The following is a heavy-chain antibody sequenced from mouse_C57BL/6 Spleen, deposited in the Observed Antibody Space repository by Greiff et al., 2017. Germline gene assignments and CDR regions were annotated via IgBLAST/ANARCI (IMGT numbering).Heavy chain of an antibody. CDR1: GYTFTSYW. J-gene: IGHJ4*01. Sequence: VQLQQPGAELVKPGASVKLSCKASGYTFTSYWMQWVKQRPGQGLEWIGEIDPSDSYTNYNQKFKGKATLTVDTSSSTAYMQLSSLTSEDSAVYYCARRASTGSAMDYWGQGTSVTVSS. V-gene: IGHV1-50*01. D-gene: IGHD4-1*02. CDR3: ARRASTGSAMDY. CDR2: IDPSDSYT.